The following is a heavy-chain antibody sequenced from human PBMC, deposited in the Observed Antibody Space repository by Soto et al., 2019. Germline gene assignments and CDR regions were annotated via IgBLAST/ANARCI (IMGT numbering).Heavy chain of an antibody. D-gene: IGHD5-18*01. J-gene: IGHJ4*02. V-gene: IGHV3-11*06. Sequence: PGGSLRLSCAASGFTFSYYYMSWIRQAPGKGLEWVSYISSSSSYTNYADSVKGRFTISRDNAKNSLYLQMNSLRAEDTAVYYCARDRMRYSYGFGPVGYWGQGTLVTVSS. CDR3: ARDRMRYSYGFGPVGY. CDR1: GFTFSYYY. CDR2: ISSSSSYT.